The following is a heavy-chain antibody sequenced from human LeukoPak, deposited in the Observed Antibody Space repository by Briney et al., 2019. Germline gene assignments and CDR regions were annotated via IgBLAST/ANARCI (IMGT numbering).Heavy chain of an antibody. CDR1: GFSFTDAW. CDR3: TTVSLVVVAAASNV. J-gene: IGHJ4*02. Sequence: PGGSLRLSCAASGFSFTDAWMNWVCQAPGKGLEWVGRIKSKTDGGTTDYAPPVKGRFTISRDDSKNTLYLQMSSLRTEDTAVYYCTTVSLVVVAAASNVWGQGTLVTVSS. V-gene: IGHV3-15*01. CDR2: IKSKTDGGTT. D-gene: IGHD2-2*01.